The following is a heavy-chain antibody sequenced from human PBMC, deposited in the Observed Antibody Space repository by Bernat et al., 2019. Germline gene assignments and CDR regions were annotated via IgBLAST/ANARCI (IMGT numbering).Heavy chain of an antibody. D-gene: IGHD5-12*01. CDR3: ARALYSGYELDY. CDR1: GYSISSGYY. V-gene: IGHV4-61*01. J-gene: IGHJ4*02. Sequence: QVQLQESGPGLVKPSETLSLTCAVSGYSISSGYYWSWIRQPPGKGLEWIGYIYYSGSTNYNPSLKSRVTISVDTSKNQFSLKLSSVTAADTAVYYCARALYSGYELDYWGQGTLVTVSS. CDR2: IYYSGST.